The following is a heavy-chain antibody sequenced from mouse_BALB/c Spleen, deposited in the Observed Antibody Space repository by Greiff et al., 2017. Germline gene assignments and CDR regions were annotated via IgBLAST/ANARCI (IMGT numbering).Heavy chain of an antibody. CDR1: GYSITSGYY. J-gene: IGHJ2*01. V-gene: IGHV3-6*02. CDR2: ISYDGSN. Sequence: DVKLQESGPGLVKPSQSLSLTCSVTGYSITSGYYWNWIRQFPGNKLEWMGYISYDGSNNYNPSLKNRISITRDTSKNQFFLKLNSVTTEDTATYYCARVGGNLYYFDYWGQGTTLTVSS. CDR3: ARVGGNLYYFDY. D-gene: IGHD2-1*01.